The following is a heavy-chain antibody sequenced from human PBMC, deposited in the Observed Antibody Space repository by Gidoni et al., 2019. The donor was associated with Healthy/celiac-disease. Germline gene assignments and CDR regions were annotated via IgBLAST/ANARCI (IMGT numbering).Heavy chain of an antibody. J-gene: IGHJ4*02. CDR2: IYPGDSDT. CDR3: ASRPRSDGQWLGLFDY. D-gene: IGHD6-19*01. CDR1: GYSFTSYW. Sequence: EVQLVQSGAEVKKPGESLKISCKGSGYSFTSYWIGWVRQMPGKGLEWMGIIYPGDSDTRYSPSFQGQVTISADKSISTAYLQWSSLKASDTAMYYCASRPRSDGQWLGLFDYWGQGTLVTVSS. V-gene: IGHV5-51*01.